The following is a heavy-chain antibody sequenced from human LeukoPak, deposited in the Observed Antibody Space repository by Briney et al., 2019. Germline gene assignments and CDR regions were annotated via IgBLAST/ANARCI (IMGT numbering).Heavy chain of an antibody. Sequence: ASVKVSYKASGYTFTTCDINWVRQASGQGLEWMGWMNPHSGNTGYEQKFQGRVTMTRDTSINTAYMELSSLTSDDTAVYYCTRAPVPGNYWGQGTLVTVSS. D-gene: IGHD3-10*01. CDR1: GYTFTTCD. CDR3: TRAPVPGNY. J-gene: IGHJ4*02. V-gene: IGHV1-8*01. CDR2: MNPHSGNT.